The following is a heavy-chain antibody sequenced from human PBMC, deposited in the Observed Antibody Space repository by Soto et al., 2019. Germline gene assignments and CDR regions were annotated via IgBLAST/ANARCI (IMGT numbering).Heavy chain of an antibody. CDR2: ISWNSGSI. CDR1: GFTFVDYA. CDR3: ARGAYYDTSGPFSDAFDI. J-gene: IGHJ3*02. Sequence: PGGSLRLSCAASGFTFVDYAMHRVRRAPGKGLEWVSGISWNSGSIGYADSVKGRFTISRDNAKNSLYLQMNSLRAEDTAVYFCARGAYYDTSGPFSDAFDIWGQGTMVTVSS. V-gene: IGHV3-9*01. D-gene: IGHD3-22*01.